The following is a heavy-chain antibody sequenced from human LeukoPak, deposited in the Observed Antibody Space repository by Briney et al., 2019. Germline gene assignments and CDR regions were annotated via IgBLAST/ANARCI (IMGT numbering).Heavy chain of an antibody. D-gene: IGHD5-18*01. CDR3: ARARGDTAMVFDY. J-gene: IGHJ4*02. CDR1: GFTFSDYY. Sequence: GGSLRLTCAASGFTFSDYYMSWIRQAPGKGLEWVSYISSSSSYTNYADSVKGRFTISRDNAKNSLYLQMNSLRAEDTSVYYCARARGDTAMVFDYWGQGTLVTVSS. CDR2: ISSSSSYT. V-gene: IGHV3-11*06.